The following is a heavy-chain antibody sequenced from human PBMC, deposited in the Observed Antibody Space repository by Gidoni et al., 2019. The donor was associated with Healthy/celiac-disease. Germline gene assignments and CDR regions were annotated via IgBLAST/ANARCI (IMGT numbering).Heavy chain of an antibody. J-gene: IGHJ4*02. Sequence: QVQLVESGGGVVQPGRSLRLSCAASGFTFSSYAMHWVRQAPGKGLEWVEVISYDGSNKYYADSVKGRFTISRDNSKNTLYLQMNSLRAEDTAVYYCARDSGPVDIVALPDYWGQGTLVTVSS. CDR3: ARDSGPVDIVALPDY. CDR1: GFTFSSYA. V-gene: IGHV3-30-3*01. CDR2: ISYDGSNK. D-gene: IGHD5-12*01.